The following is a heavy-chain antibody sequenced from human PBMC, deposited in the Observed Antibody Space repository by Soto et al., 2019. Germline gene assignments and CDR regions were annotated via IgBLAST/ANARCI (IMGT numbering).Heavy chain of an antibody. J-gene: IGHJ1*01. CDR3: ARDRHIVVVTATLYFQH. CDR2: ISYDGSNK. D-gene: IGHD2-21*02. Sequence: HPGGSLRLSCAASGFTFSSYAMHWVRQAPGKGLEWVAVISYDGSNKYYADSVKGRFTISRDNSKNTLYLQMNSLRAEDTAVYYCARDRHIVVVTATLYFQHWGQGTLVTVSS. V-gene: IGHV3-30-3*01. CDR1: GFTFSSYA.